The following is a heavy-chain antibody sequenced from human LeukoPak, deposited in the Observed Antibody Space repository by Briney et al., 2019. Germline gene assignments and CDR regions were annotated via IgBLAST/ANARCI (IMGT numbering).Heavy chain of an antibody. V-gene: IGHV3-74*01. CDR3: GLLPPDAFDV. D-gene: IGHD2-21*02. Sequence: GGSLRLSCTASGFDVSKFWVHWVRQVPGKGLVWVARINVDGSSTSYADSVKGRFTISRDNAKNTLHLQMNSLRDDDSAMYYCGLLPPDAFDVWGQGIMVTVSS. CDR2: INVDGSST. J-gene: IGHJ3*01. CDR1: GFDVSKFW.